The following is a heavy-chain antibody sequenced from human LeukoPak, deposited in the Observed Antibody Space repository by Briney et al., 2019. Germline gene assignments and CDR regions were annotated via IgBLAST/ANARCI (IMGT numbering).Heavy chain of an antibody. CDR2: VNTDGRST. CDR1: GFTFSSYW. Sequence: GGSLRLSCAASGFTFSSYWMHWVRQAPGKGLVWVSRVNTDGRSTSYGDSVKGRFTISRDNAKNTLYMQMNSLRAEDTAVYYCVRDVWGGRDSYFDQWGQGTLVTVST. V-gene: IGHV3-74*01. CDR3: VRDVWGGRDSYFDQ. J-gene: IGHJ4*02. D-gene: IGHD2-15*01.